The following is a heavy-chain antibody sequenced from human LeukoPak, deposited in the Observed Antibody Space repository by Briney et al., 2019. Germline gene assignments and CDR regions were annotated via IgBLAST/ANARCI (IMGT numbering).Heavy chain of an antibody. Sequence: GGSLRLSCAASGFTFDDYAMHWVRQAPGKGLEWVSGISWNSGGIGYADSVKGRFTISRDNAKNSLYLQMNSLRAEDTALYYCAKDMGGPQPYYYYYGMDVWGQGTTVTVSS. CDR2: ISWNSGGI. CDR3: AKDMGGPQPYYYYYGMDV. D-gene: IGHD3-16*01. J-gene: IGHJ6*02. CDR1: GFTFDDYA. V-gene: IGHV3-9*01.